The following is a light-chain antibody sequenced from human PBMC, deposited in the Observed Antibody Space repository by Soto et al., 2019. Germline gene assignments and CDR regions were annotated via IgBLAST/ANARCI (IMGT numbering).Light chain of an antibody. CDR2: EVA. CDR1: SSDIGAYNF. Sequence: QSVLTQPASVSGSPGQSITISCTGTSSDIGAYNFVSWYQHHPGKAPKLLIYEVAYRPSGISSRFSGSKSANTASLTISGLQAEDEADYFCTSYRSATTPPYVFGSGTKVTVL. CDR3: TSYRSATTPPYV. V-gene: IGLV2-14*01. J-gene: IGLJ1*01.